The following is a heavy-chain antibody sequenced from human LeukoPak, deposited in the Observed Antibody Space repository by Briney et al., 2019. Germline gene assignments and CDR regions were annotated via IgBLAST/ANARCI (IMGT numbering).Heavy chain of an antibody. Sequence: SQTLSLTCTVSGYSISSGYYWGWIRQPPGKGLEWIGSIYHSGNTYYNASLKSQVSISIDTSKNQFSLRLTSVTAADTAVYYCARQTGSGLFILPGGQGTLVTVSS. CDR1: GYSISSGYY. D-gene: IGHD3/OR15-3a*01. J-gene: IGHJ4*02. V-gene: IGHV4-38-2*02. CDR3: ARQTGSGLFILP. CDR2: IYHSGNT.